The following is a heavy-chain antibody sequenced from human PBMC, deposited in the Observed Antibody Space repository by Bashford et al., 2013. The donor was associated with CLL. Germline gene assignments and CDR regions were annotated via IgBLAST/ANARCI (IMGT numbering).Heavy chain of an antibody. Sequence: SETLSLTCTVSGGSISSSGYYWGWIRQPPGKGLEWIGSIYYSGSTYYNPSLKSRVTVSVDTSKNQFSLKLSSVTAADTAVYYCARDIVGATTWGSPNWYFDLWGRGTLVTVSS. CDR1: GGSISSSGYY. J-gene: IGHJ2*01. V-gene: IGHV4-39*01. CDR2: IYYSGST. D-gene: IGHD1-26*01. CDR3: ARDIVGATTWGSPNWYFDL.